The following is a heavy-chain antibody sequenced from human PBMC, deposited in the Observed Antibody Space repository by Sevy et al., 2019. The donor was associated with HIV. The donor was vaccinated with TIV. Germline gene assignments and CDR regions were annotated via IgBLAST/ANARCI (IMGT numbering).Heavy chain of an antibody. CDR1: GFIFSNYN. Sequence: GGSLRLSCAASGFIFSNYNMNWVRQAPGKGLEWVSSISGSGRSTYYADSVEGRFTISRDNSKNTLYLQMNSLRADDTAVYYCAKGYCSGGSCPRDYYYYGMDVWGQGTTVTVSS. J-gene: IGHJ6*02. CDR2: ISGSGRST. CDR3: AKGYCSGGSCPRDYYYYGMDV. V-gene: IGHV3-23*01. D-gene: IGHD2-15*01.